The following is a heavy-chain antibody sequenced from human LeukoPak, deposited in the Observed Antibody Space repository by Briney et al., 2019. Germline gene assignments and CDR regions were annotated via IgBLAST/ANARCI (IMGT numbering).Heavy chain of an antibody. CDR1: GFTFSSYG. V-gene: IGHV3-30*18. CDR3: AKDYRYYGSGSLDY. Sequence: GGSLRLSCAASGFTFSSYGMHWVRQAAGKGLEWVAVISYDGSNKYYADSVKGRFTISRDNSKNTLYLQMNSLRAEDTAVYYCAKDYRYYGSGSLDYWGQGTLVTVSS. CDR2: ISYDGSNK. D-gene: IGHD3-10*01. J-gene: IGHJ4*02.